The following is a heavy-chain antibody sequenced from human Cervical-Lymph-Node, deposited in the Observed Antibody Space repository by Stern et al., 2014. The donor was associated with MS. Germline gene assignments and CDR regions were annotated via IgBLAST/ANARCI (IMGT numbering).Heavy chain of an antibody. D-gene: IGHD1-1*01. J-gene: IGHJ4*02. CDR3: ARDRDWNLDF. CDR2: ISANSGNT. CDR1: GYTFPTNG. Sequence: QDQLVQSGAEAKKPGASVRVSCKATGYTFPTNGISWVRQAPGQGLEWMGWISANSGNTKYSWKFQDRVIMTTDTPTTTAYMELRSLTSDDTAVYYCARDRDWNLDFWGQGTLVTVSS. V-gene: IGHV1-18*01.